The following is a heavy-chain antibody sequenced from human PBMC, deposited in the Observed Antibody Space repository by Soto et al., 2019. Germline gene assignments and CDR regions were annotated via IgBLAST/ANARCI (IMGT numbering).Heavy chain of an antibody. CDR2: ISGSDEST. J-gene: IGHJ4*02. Sequence: EVQLLESGGNLVQPGGSLRLSCTGSGFTFSNYVMTWVRQAPGKGLEWVSAISGSDESTYYADSVKGRFTISRDNSNNTLYLQMNSLRAEDAAVYYCAKCRSASVAPNNYWGQGTLVTVSS. CDR1: GFTFSNYV. V-gene: IGHV3-23*01. D-gene: IGHD5-12*01. CDR3: AKCRSASVAPNNY.